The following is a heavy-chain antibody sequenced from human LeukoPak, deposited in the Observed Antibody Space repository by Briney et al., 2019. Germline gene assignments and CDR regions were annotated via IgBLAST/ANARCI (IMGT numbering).Heavy chain of an antibody. CDR2: IPNTGSA. J-gene: IGHJ4*02. CDR3: ARDHGANRWFYY. Sequence: SGTLSLTCAVSGASITSTNWWSWVRQPPGMGLEWIGTIPNTGSADYNPSLKSRVTLSVDTSKKQFSLKLTSVTAADTAVYYCARDHGANRWFYYGGQGTLVTVSS. CDR1: GASITSTNW. V-gene: IGHV4-4*02. D-gene: IGHD2-15*01.